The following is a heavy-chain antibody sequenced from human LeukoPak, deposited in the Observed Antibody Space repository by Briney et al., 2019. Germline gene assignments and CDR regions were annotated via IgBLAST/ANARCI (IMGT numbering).Heavy chain of an antibody. J-gene: IGHJ4*02. CDR3: ARNGGFTMVRGVIDY. CDR2: IYHSGST. V-gene: IGHV4-38-2*02. CDR1: GYSISSGYY. D-gene: IGHD3-10*01. Sequence: SETLSLTCTVSGYSISSGYYWGWIRQPPGKGLEWIGSIYHSGSTYYNPSLKSRVTISVDTSKNQFSLKLSSVTAADTAVYYCARNGGFTMVRGVIDYWGQGTLVTVSS.